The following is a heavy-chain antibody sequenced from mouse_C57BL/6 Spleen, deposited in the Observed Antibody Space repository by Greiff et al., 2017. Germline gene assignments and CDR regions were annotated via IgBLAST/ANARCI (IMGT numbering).Heavy chain of an antibody. J-gene: IGHJ1*03. V-gene: IGHV1-55*01. D-gene: IGHD1-1*01. CDR1: GYTFTSYW. Sequence: QVQLKQSGAELVKPGASVKMSCKASGYTFTSYWITWVKQRPGQGLEWIGDIYPGSGSTNYNEKFKSKATLTVDTSSRTAYMQLSSLTSEDSAVYYCAKITTVDWYFDVWGTGTTVTVSS. CDR3: AKITTVDWYFDV. CDR2: IYPGSGST.